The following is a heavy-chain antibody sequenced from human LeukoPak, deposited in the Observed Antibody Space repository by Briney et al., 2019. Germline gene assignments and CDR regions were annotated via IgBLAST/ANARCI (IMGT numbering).Heavy chain of an antibody. V-gene: IGHV4-39*07. CDR2: IYYSGRT. CDR3: ATHDYSYYMDV. Sequence: SETLSLTCTVSGGSISSSSYYWGWIRQPPGKGLEWIGSIYYSGRTYYNSSLKSRVIISVDTSKNQFSLKLRSVTAADTAVYYCATHDYSYYMDVWGKGTTVTVSS. J-gene: IGHJ6*03. CDR1: GGSISSSSYY.